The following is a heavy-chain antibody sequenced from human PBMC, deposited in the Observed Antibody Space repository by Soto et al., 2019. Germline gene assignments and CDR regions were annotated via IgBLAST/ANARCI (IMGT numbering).Heavy chain of an antibody. J-gene: IGHJ6*02. V-gene: IGHV3-23*01. CDR3: AKDFVPWSGYSYGMDV. D-gene: IGHD3-3*01. CDR2: ISGSGGST. Sequence: PGGSLRLSCAASGFTFSSYAMSWVRQAPGKGLEWVSAISGSGGSTYYADSVKGRFTISRDNSKNTLYLQMNSLRAEDAAVYYCAKDFVPWSGYSYGMDVWGQGTTVTVSS. CDR1: GFTFSSYA.